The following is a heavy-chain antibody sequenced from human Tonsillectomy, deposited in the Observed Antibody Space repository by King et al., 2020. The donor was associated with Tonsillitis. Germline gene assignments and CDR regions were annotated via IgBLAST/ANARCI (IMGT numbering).Heavy chain of an antibody. CDR3: TRPGHYYYGMDV. CDR1: GFTFSGSS. Sequence: VQLVESGGGLVQPGGSLKLSCAASGFTFSGSSMHWVRQASGKGLEWVGRIRSKGNSYATAYAASVKGRFTISRDDSKDTAYLQMNSLKTEDTAVYYCTRPGHYYYGMDVWGQGTTVTVSS. V-gene: IGHV3-73*01. CDR2: IRSKGNSYAT. J-gene: IGHJ6*02.